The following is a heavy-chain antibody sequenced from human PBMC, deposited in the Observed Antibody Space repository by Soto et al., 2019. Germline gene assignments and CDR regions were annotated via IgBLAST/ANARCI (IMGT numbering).Heavy chain of an antibody. CDR1: GYTFTGHY. CDR3: GRGRSGQIVVFY. CDR2: IGPESGAA. V-gene: IGHV1-2*02. J-gene: IGHJ4*02. D-gene: IGHD5-12*01. Sequence: ASVKVSCKASGYTFTGHYIHWVRQAPEQGPEWMGEIGPESGAARYAQKFQGRVTMTRDMSITTVYMELNNLSPDDTAVYYCGRGRSGQIVVFYWGQGTPVTVSS.